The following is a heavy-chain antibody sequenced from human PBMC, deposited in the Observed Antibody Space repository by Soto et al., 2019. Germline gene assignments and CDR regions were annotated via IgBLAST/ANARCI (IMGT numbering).Heavy chain of an antibody. CDR2: IWYDGSNK. CDR3: ARDGGITIFGVVSTFFDY. V-gene: IGHV3-33*01. D-gene: IGHD3-3*01. J-gene: IGHJ4*02. Sequence: GGSLRLSCAASGFTFSSYGMHWVRQAPGKGLEWVAVIWYDGSNKYYADSVKGRFTISRDNSKNTLYLQMNSLRAEDTAVYYCARDGGITIFGVVSTFFDYWGQGTLVTVSS. CDR1: GFTFSSYG.